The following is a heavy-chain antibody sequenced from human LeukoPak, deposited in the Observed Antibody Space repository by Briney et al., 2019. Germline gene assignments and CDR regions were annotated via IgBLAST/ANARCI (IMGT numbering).Heavy chain of an antibody. V-gene: IGHV3-9*01. CDR1: GFALRSYT. CDR3: AKAGGIRYFDPGDAFDI. CDR2: ISWNSGSI. D-gene: IGHD3-9*01. Sequence: GGSLRLSCAASGFALRSYTMHWVRQAPGKGLEWVSGISWNSGSIGYADSVKGRFTISRDNAKNSLYLQMNSLRAEDTALYYCAKAGGIRYFDPGDAFDIWGQGTMVTVSS. J-gene: IGHJ3*02.